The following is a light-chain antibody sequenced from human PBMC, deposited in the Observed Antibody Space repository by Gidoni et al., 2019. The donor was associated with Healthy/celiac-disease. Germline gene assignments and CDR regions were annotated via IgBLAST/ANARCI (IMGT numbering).Light chain of an antibody. V-gene: IGKV3-11*01. CDR3: QQRSNWPPYT. Sequence: EIVLTQSPATLSLSPRGRATLSCRASQSVSSYVAWYQQKPGQAPRLLIYDASNRATGIPARFSGSGSGTDFTLTISSLEPEDFAVYYCQQRSNWPPYTFGQGTKLEIK. CDR2: DAS. CDR1: QSVSSY. J-gene: IGKJ2*01.